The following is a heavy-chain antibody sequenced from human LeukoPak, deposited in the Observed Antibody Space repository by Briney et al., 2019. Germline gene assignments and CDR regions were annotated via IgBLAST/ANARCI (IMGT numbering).Heavy chain of an antibody. V-gene: IGHV3-7*03. CDR2: IKQDGSEK. CDR3: AREGGGNWFDP. D-gene: IGHD3-16*01. CDR1: GFTFSSYW. J-gene: IGHJ5*02. Sequence: GGSLRLSCAASGFTFSSYWMSWVRQAPGKGLEWVANIKQDGSEKYYVDSVKGRFTISRDNAKNSLYLQMNSLRAEDTAVYYYAREGGGNWFDPWGQGTLVTVSS.